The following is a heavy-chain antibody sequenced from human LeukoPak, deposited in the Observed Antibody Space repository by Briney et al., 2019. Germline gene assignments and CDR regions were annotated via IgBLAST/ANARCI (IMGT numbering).Heavy chain of an antibody. V-gene: IGHV3-7*01. D-gene: IGHD6-19*01. CDR2: IKQDGSEK. J-gene: IGHJ4*02. Sequence: PGGSLRLSCAASGFTFSSYWMSWVRQAPGKGLEWVANIKQDGSEKYYVDSVKGRFTISRDNAKNSLYLQMNSLRAEDTAVYYCARGTADDWYSSGWYYFDYWGQGTLVTVSS. CDR1: GFTFSSYW. CDR3: ARGTADDWYSSGWYYFDY.